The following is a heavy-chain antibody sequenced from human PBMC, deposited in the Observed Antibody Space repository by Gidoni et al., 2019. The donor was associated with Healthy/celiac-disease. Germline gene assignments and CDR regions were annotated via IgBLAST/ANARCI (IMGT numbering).Heavy chain of an antibody. V-gene: IGHV1-3*01. CDR3: TRDLIGYSGYDWGY. J-gene: IGHJ4*02. CDR2: INAGNGNT. CDR1: GYTFTSYA. Sequence: QVQLVQSGAEVKKPGASVKVSCKASGYTFTSYAMHWVRQAPGQRLEWLGWINAGNGNTKYSQKFQGRVTITRDTSASTAYMELSSLRSEDTAVYYCTRDLIGYSGYDWGYWGQGTLVTVSS. D-gene: IGHD5-12*01.